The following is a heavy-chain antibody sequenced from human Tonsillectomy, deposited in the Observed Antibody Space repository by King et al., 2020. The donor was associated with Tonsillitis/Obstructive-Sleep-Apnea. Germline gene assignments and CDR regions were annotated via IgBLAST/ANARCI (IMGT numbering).Heavy chain of an antibody. CDR3: ASGKTWLSS. CDR1: GLTVMTNY. D-gene: IGHD5-24*01. Sequence: QLVQSGGGLIQPGGSLRLSCAASGLTVMTNYMTWVRQAPGKGLEWVSVIYAGGSTRYADSVTGRFAISRDYSKNTVDLQMKSLRDEDTAVYYCASGKTWLSSWGQGTLVTVSS. J-gene: IGHJ4*02. V-gene: IGHV3-53*01. CDR2: IYAGGST.